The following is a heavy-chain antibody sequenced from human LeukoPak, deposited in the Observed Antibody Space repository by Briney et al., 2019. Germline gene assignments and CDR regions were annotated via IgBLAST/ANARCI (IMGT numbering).Heavy chain of an antibody. D-gene: IGHD2-15*01. J-gene: IGHJ4*02. CDR1: GYTFTSYG. V-gene: IGHV1-18*01. Sequence: GASVKVSCKASGYTFTSYGISWVRQAPGQGLEWMGWISAYNGNTNYAQKFQGRVTITRDTSASTAYMELSSLRSEDTAVYYCARDPRGGRLLNYFDYWGQGTLVTVSS. CDR3: ARDPRGGRLLNYFDY. CDR2: ISAYNGNT.